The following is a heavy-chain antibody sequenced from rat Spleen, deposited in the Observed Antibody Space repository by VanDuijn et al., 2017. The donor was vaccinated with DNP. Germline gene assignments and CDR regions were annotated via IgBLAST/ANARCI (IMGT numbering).Heavy chain of an antibody. V-gene: IGHV5-7*01. CDR3: ARARYNSPFDY. Sequence: EVQLVESGGGLVQPGRSMKLSCAASGFTFSDYNMAWIRQAPKKGLEWVTTIHSDGSATYYRDSVKGRFTISRDNAKATLYLQMDSLRSEETATYYCARARYNSPFDYWGQGVMVTVSS. J-gene: IGHJ2*01. CDR2: IHSDGSAT. CDR1: GFTFSDYN. D-gene: IGHD1-5*01.